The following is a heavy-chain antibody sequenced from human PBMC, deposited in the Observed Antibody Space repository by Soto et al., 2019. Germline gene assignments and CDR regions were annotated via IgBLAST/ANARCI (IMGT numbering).Heavy chain of an antibody. CDR3: ARGLTGYYYNAYFDY. Sequence: QVKLVQSGAEEKKPGASVKVSCKASGYTFISYAMHWVRQAPGQRLEWMGWVNAGNGNTKYSQKFRGRVTITRDTSASTAYMELSSLRSEDTAVYYCARGLTGYYYNAYFDYWGQGPLVNVSS. V-gene: IGHV1-3*05. CDR1: GYTFISYA. CDR2: VNAGNGNT. J-gene: IGHJ4*02. D-gene: IGHD3-22*01.